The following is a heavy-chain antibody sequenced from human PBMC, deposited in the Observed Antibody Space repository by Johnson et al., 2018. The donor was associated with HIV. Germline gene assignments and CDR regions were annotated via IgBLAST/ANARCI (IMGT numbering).Heavy chain of an antibody. J-gene: IGHJ3*02. CDR3: ARDSDKWELNDAFDI. Sequence: QVQLVESGGGLVKPGGSLRLSCAASGFTVSSNYMSWVRQAPGKGLEWVAFIRYDGSNKYYADSVKGRFTITRDKSKNTLYLQMNSLRAEDMAVYYCARDSDKWELNDAFDIWGQGTMVTVSS. CDR2: IRYDGSNK. V-gene: IGHV3-30*02. D-gene: IGHD1-26*01. CDR1: GFTVSSNY.